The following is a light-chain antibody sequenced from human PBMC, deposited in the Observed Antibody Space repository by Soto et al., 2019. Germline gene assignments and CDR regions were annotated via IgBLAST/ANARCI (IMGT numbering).Light chain of an antibody. V-gene: IGLV2-8*01. CDR2: EVN. J-gene: IGLJ2*01. Sequence: QSALTQPPSASGSPGQSVTISCSGTSSDIGGYNYVSWYQRHPGKVPKLIIHEVNKRPSGVPDRFSGSKSGNTASLTVSGLQPEDEADYYCSSYASTDIYVVFGGGTQLTVL. CDR3: SSYASTDIYVV. CDR1: SSDIGGYNY.